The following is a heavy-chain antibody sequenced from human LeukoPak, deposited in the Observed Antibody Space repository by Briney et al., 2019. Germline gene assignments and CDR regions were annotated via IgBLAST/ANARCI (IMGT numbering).Heavy chain of an antibody. V-gene: IGHV3-33*01. J-gene: IGHJ4*02. CDR3: ARDLAIHYYDSSGYGS. Sequence: GRSLRLSCAASGFTFSSYGMHWVRQAPGKGLEWVAVIWYDGSNKYYADSVKGRFTISRDNSKNTLYLQMNSLRAEDTAVYYCARDLAIHYYDSSGYGSWGQGTLVTGSS. CDR1: GFTFSSYG. D-gene: IGHD3-22*01. CDR2: IWYDGSNK.